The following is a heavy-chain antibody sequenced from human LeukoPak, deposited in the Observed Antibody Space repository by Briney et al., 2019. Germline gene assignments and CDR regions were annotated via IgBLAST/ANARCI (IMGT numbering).Heavy chain of an antibody. CDR2: ISYDGSNK. V-gene: IGHV3-30*18. Sequence: PGGSLRLSCAASGFTFSSYGMHWVRQAPGKGLEWVAVISYDGSNKYYADSVKGRFTISRDNSKNTLYLQMNSLRAEDTAVYYCAKGVSSPLYYFDYWGQGTLVTVSS. J-gene: IGHJ4*02. CDR3: AKGVSSPLYYFDY. D-gene: IGHD6-13*01. CDR1: GFTFSSYG.